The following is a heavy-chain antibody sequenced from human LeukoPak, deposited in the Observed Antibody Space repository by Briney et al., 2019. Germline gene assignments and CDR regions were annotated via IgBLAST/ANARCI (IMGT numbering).Heavy chain of an antibody. V-gene: IGHV4-59*01. Sequence: SETLSLTCTVSGGSISSYYWSWIRQPPGKGLEWIGYIYYSGSTNYNPSLKSRVTISVDTSKNQFSLKLSSVTAADTAVYYCARGVVPAAVPSGMDVWGQGTTVTVSS. CDR3: ARGVVPAAVPSGMDV. CDR1: GGSISSYY. D-gene: IGHD2-2*01. CDR2: IYYSGST. J-gene: IGHJ6*02.